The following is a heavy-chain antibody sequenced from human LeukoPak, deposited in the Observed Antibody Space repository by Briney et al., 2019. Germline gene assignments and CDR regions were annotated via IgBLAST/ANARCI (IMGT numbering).Heavy chain of an antibody. CDR1: GFTFSSYW. D-gene: IGHD6-19*01. CDR2: IKPDGSER. J-gene: IGHJ6*03. V-gene: IGHV3-7*01. Sequence: GGSLRLSCAASGFTFSSYWMHWVRQAPGKGLEWVAHIKPDGSERYYVDSVKGRFTISRDNAKDSLYLQMNSLRAEDTAVYFCASMDSSGWPYYYYYYMDVWGKGTTVTVSS. CDR3: ASMDSSGWPYYYYYYMDV.